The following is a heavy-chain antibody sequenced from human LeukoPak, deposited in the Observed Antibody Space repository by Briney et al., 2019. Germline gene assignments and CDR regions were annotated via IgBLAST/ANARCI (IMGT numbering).Heavy chain of an antibody. D-gene: IGHD1-14*01. CDR1: GGCISSSSYY. V-gene: IGHV4-39*07. J-gene: IGHJ6*03. CDR2: IYYSGST. CDR3: ARGTRYLYYYYCMDV. Sequence: PSETLSLTCTVSGGCISSSSYYWGWLRQPPGKGLEWIGSIYYSGSTYYNPSLKSRVTISVDTSKNKFSLKLSSVTAADTAVYYCARGTRYLYYYYCMDVWGKGTTVTVSS.